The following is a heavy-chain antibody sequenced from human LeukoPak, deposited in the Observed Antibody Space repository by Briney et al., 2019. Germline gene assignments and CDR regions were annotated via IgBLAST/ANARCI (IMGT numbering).Heavy chain of an antibody. CDR2: LDPEDGET. CDR1: GYTLTEFS. D-gene: IGHD6-13*01. V-gene: IGHV1-24*01. CDR3: VRGRTGSIATAGHY. J-gene: IGHJ4*02. Sequence: EASVKVSCKLSGYTLTEFSIHWVRQAHGKGLEWMGGLDPEDGETILSQKFQGRVTMTADTSTSTAYMEMSRLRSEDTAVYFCVRGRTGSIATAGHYWGRGTLITVSS.